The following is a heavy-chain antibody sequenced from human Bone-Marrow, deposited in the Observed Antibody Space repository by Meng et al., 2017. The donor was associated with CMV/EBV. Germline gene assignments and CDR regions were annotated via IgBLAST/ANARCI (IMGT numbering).Heavy chain of an antibody. D-gene: IGHD6-19*01. Sequence: SCQASGSIFTSYYIHWVRQAPGQGLEWLGMIHPSGGTPSYAQKFQGRVTMTRDTSTSTVYVEVNSLRSEDTSVYYCARDGSAWSFDYWGQGTLVTVSS. CDR1: GSIFTSYY. J-gene: IGHJ4*02. V-gene: IGHV1-46*01. CDR3: ARDGSAWSFDY. CDR2: IHPSGGTP.